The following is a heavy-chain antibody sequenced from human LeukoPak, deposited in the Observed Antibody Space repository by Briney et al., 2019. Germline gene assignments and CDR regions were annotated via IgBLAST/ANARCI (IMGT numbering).Heavy chain of an antibody. CDR2: ISHDGTAE. D-gene: IGHD2-15*01. V-gene: IGHV3-7*01. J-gene: IGHJ4*02. Sequence: GGSLRLSCEGSGFTFRNYFMSWARQAPGKGLEWVATISHDGTAETYGDSVQGRSTISRDNAQNSVYLQVNSLRAEDTAVYYCASSFTPNYDDIWGQGILVTVSS. CDR3: ASSFTPNYDDI. CDR1: GFTFRNYF.